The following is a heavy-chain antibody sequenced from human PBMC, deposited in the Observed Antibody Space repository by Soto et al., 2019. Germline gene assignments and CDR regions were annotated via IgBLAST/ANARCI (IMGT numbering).Heavy chain of an antibody. CDR3: ATRVEMATTGYYGMDV. Sequence: QVQLVQSGAEVKKPGSSVKVSCKASRGTFSSYAISWVRQAPGQGLEWMGGIIPIFGTANYAQMFQGRVTITADKSTSTAYMELSSLRSEDTAVYYCATRVEMATTGYYGMDVWGQGTTVTVSS. CDR2: IIPIFGTA. CDR1: RGTFSSYA. V-gene: IGHV1-69*06. J-gene: IGHJ6*02. D-gene: IGHD5-12*01.